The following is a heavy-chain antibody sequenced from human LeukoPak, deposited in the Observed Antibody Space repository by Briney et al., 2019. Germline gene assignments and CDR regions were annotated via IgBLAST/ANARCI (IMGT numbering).Heavy chain of an antibody. Sequence: SVKVSCKASGGTFSSYAISWVRQAPGQGLEWMGGIIPIFGTANYAQKFQGRVTITADKSTSTAYMELSSLRSEDTAVYYCARAPDYGDYFDYWGQGTLVTVSS. V-gene: IGHV1-69*06. J-gene: IGHJ4*02. CDR2: IIPIFGTA. CDR3: ARAPDYGDYFDY. CDR1: GGTFSSYA. D-gene: IGHD4-17*01.